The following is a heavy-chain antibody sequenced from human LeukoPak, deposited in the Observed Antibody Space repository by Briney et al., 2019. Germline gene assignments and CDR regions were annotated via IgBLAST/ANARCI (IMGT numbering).Heavy chain of an antibody. CDR1: GYSISSGYH. J-gene: IGHJ4*02. D-gene: IGHD6-19*01. CDR3: ARQAIAVAGLHFDY. CDR2: IYHSGSTHYIFHSGS. V-gene: IGHV4-38-2*02. Sequence: PSETLSLTCTVSGYSISSGYHWGWIRQPPGKGLEWIGSIYHSGSTHYIFHSGSNYNPSLKSRVTISVDTSKNQFSLKLSSVTAADTAVYYCARQAIAVAGLHFDYWGQGTLVTVSS.